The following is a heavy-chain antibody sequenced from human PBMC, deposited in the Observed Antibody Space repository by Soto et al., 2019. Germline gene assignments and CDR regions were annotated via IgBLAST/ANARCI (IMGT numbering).Heavy chain of an antibody. CDR1: GGSISSYY. J-gene: IGHJ4*02. CDR3: ARDEGGYSYGISFDY. V-gene: IGHV4-4*07. D-gene: IGHD5-18*01. Sequence: PSETLSLTCTVSGGSISSYYWNWIRQPAGKGLEWIGRIYSSGSTIYNPSFNSRVTMSVDTSKNQFSLKLNSVTAADTAVYYCARDEGGYSYGISFDYWGRGTLVTVSS. CDR2: IYSSGST.